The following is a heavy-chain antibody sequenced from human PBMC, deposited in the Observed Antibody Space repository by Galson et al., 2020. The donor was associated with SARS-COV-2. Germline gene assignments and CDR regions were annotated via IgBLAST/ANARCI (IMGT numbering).Heavy chain of an antibody. CDR2: ISAHNGNT. D-gene: IGHD3-10*01. J-gene: IGHJ5*02. Sequence: ASVKVSCKASGYTFSDYGISWVRQAPGQGLEWMGWISAHNGNTNYAQNFGDRVTMTTDTSTNTGYMELRSLRSGDTAGYYCARVRTLTSYWVVVGGWCDPCGQGTLVTVSS. V-gene: IGHV1-18*01. CDR3: ARVRTLTSYWVVVGGWCDP. CDR1: GYTFSDYG.